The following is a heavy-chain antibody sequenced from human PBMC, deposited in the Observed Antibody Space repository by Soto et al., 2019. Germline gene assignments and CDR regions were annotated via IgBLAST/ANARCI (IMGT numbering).Heavy chain of an antibody. CDR2: LNPSGGST. V-gene: IGHV1-46*02. Sequence: ASVKVSCKSSEYTFNDYYIHWVRQAPGQGLEWMGLLNPSGGSTSYAQKFRGRVTMTRDTSTTTVYMELSSLTSEDTAVYYCARGGYSGYPIDYWGQGTLVTVSS. J-gene: IGHJ4*02. CDR3: ARGGYSGYPIDY. CDR1: EYTFNDYY. D-gene: IGHD5-12*01.